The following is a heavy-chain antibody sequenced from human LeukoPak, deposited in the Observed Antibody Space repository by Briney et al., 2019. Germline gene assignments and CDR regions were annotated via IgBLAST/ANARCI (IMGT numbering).Heavy chain of an antibody. Sequence: GGSLRLSCAASGFTSSNYAMHWVRQAPGKGLEWVAFISSDESDKYYADSVKGRFTISRDNSKNTLYLQMNSLRAEDTAVYYCARDISGWYSGGYFRMDVWGQGTTVTVSS. CDR3: ARDISGWYSGGYFRMDV. CDR1: GFTSSNYA. J-gene: IGHJ6*02. D-gene: IGHD6-19*01. V-gene: IGHV3-30-3*01. CDR2: ISSDESDK.